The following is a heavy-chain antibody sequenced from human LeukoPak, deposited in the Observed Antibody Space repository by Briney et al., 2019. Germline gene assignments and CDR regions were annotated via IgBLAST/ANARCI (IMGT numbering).Heavy chain of an antibody. CDR2: INSDASST. V-gene: IGHV3-74*01. CDR3: ARVQGHPPNGLDV. J-gene: IGHJ3*01. D-gene: IGHD2-8*01. Sequence: PGGSLRLSCAASGFTSSSYWMHWVRQAPGKGLVWVSRINSDASSTSYADSVKGRFTISRDNAKNTLYLQMNSLRAEDTAVYYCARVQGHPPNGLDVWGQGTMVTVSS. CDR1: GFTSSSYW.